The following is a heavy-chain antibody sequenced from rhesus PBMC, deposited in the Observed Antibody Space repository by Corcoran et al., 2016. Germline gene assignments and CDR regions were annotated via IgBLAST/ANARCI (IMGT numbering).Heavy chain of an antibody. Sequence: QVTLKESGPALVKPTQTLTLTCTFSGFSISTTGTGVGWIRQPPGKALEWLASIYCNDSKYYSTSLKSRFTISKDTSKNHVVLTMTNMDPVDPATYYCARVDIAGTTFGDYWGQGVLVTVSS. CDR1: GFSISTTGTG. CDR2: IYCNDSK. V-gene: IGHV2-95*01. CDR3: ARVDIAGTTFGDY. D-gene: IGHD1-20*01. J-gene: IGHJ4*01.